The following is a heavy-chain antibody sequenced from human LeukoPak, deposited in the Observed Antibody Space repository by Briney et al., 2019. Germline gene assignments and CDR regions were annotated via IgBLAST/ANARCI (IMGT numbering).Heavy chain of an antibody. J-gene: IGHJ4*02. CDR3: ARVIQGSSALMVFDY. CDR2: IYYSGST. V-gene: IGHV4-30-4*08. Sequence: PSETLSLTCTVSGGSISSGDNYWSWIRQPPGKGLEWIGYIYYSGSTYYNPSLKSRVTISVDTSKNQFSLKLSSVTAADTAVYYCARVIQGSSALMVFDYWGQGTLVTLSS. CDR1: GGSISSGDNY. D-gene: IGHD6-6*01.